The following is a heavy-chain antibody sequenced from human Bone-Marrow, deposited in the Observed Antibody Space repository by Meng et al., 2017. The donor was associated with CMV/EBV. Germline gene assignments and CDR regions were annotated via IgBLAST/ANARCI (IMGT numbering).Heavy chain of an antibody. D-gene: IGHD1-20*01. Sequence: ASVKVSCKASGYSFTGYYMHWVRQAPGQGLEWMGWVNPNSGGTNYAQKFQGRVTMTRDTSISTAYMELSRLRSDDTAVYYCATFYNWNYHHGMDVWGQGTMVTVSS. CDR3: ATFYNWNYHHGMDV. CDR1: GYSFTGYY. V-gene: IGHV1-2*02. J-gene: IGHJ6*02. CDR2: VNPNSGGT.